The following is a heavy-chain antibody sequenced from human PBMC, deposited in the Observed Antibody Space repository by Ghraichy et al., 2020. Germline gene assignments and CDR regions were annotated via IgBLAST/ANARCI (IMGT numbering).Heavy chain of an antibody. V-gene: IGHV3-30*02. D-gene: IGHD2-8*02. J-gene: IGHJ4*02. Sequence: GGSLRLSCAASGFTFSGYGMHWVRQAPGKGLEWVAFIRYDGSNKYYADSVKGRFTISRDNSKNTLYLQMNSLRAEDTAVYYCAKDQNYWAFDYWGQGTLVTVSS. CDR3: AKDQNYWAFDY. CDR1: GFTFSGYG. CDR2: IRYDGSNK.